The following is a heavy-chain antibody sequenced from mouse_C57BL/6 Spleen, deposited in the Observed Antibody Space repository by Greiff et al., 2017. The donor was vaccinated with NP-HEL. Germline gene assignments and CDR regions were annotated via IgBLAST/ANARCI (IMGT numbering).Heavy chain of an antibody. CDR1: GYTFTSYW. V-gene: IGHV1-64*01. D-gene: IGHD1-1*01. CDR2: IHPNSGST. CDR3: AREGTTVVARD. Sequence: QVQLKQPGAELVKPGASVKLSCKASGYTFTSYWMHWVKQRPGQGLEWIGMIHPNSGSTNYNEKFKSKATLTVDKSSSTAYMQLSSLTSEDSAVYYCAREGTTVVARDWGTGTTVTVSS. J-gene: IGHJ1*03.